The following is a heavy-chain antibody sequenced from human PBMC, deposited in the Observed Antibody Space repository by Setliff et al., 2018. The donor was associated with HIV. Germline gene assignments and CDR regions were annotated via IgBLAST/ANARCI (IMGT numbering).Heavy chain of an antibody. CDR3: TRHGAYYEFLTYYYPRYSFDF. Sequence: SETLSLTCAVSGYSITSDYYWGWIRQPPGKGLEWIGSIYHSGTTYYNPSLRSRVTISVDTSKNQFSLKLSSVTAADTAVYYCTRHGAYYEFLTYYYPRYSFDFWGQGTLVTVSS. V-gene: IGHV4-38-2*01. J-gene: IGHJ4*02. D-gene: IGHD3-9*01. CDR2: IYHSGTT. CDR1: GYSITSDYY.